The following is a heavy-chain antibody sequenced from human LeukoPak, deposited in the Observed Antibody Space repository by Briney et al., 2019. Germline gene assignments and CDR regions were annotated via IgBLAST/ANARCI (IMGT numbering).Heavy chain of an antibody. J-gene: IGHJ5*02. CDR2: VYYSGST. CDR1: GGSIISSYY. Sequence: SETLSLTCTVPGGSIISSYYWSWIRQPPGKGLEWIGSVYYSGSTHYNPSLKSRVTIPVDTSKNHFSLNLSSVTAADTAVYYCARTYGSSPNWFDPWGQGILVTVSS. CDR3: ARTYGSSPNWFDP. V-gene: IGHV4-39*02. D-gene: IGHD6-13*01.